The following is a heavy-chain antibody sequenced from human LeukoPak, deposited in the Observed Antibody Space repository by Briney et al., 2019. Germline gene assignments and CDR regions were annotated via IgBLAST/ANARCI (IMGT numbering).Heavy chain of an antibody. CDR3: AKILSGTYSFDL. J-gene: IGHJ4*02. CDR1: GSTFSTYP. V-gene: IGHV3-23*01. CDR2: ISGNSVTI. Sequence: GGSLRLSCTASGSTFSTYPMTWVRQAPGQGLEWVSAISGNSVTIYYADSVKGQFTISRDNSKNTLYLQMYSLRAEDTAVYYCAKILSGTYSFDLWGQGTLVTVSS. D-gene: IGHD1-26*01.